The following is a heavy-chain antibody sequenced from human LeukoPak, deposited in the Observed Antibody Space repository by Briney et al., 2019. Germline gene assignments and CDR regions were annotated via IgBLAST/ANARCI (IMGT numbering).Heavy chain of an antibody. D-gene: IGHD1-26*01. CDR2: IWYDGSNK. Sequence: GRSLRLSCAASGFTFSSYGMHWVRQAPGKGQEWVAVIWYDGSNKYYADSVKGRFTISRDNSKNTLYLQMNSLRAEDTAVYYCARDPSGSYLHWGQGTLVTVSS. V-gene: IGHV3-33*01. CDR1: GFTFSSYG. J-gene: IGHJ4*02. CDR3: ARDPSGSYLH.